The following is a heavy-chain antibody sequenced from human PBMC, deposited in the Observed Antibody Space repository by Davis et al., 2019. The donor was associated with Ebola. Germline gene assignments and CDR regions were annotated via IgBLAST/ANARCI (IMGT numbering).Heavy chain of an antibody. CDR1: GFTFSNYA. Sequence: GESLKISCAASGFTFSNYAMSWVRQAPGKGLEWVSGFSGNGLGTYYADSVKGRFTISRDNSKNTLYLQMNSLRAEDTAVYYCARKTFFDYWGQGTLVTVSS. V-gene: IGHV3-23*01. D-gene: IGHD2/OR15-2a*01. J-gene: IGHJ4*02. CDR3: ARKTFFDY. CDR2: FSGNGLGT.